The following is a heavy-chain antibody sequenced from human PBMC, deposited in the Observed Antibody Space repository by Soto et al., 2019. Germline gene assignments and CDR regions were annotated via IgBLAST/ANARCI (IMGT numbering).Heavy chain of an antibody. D-gene: IGHD6-6*01. CDR1: GGSVSSGSYY. CDR2: IYYSGST. V-gene: IGHV4-61*01. Sequence: QVQLQESGPGLVKPSETLSLTCTVSGGSVSSGSYYWSWIRQPPGKGLEWIGYIYYSGSTNYNPSLKSRVTISVDTSKNQFSLKLSSVTAADTAVYYCARDVPLGKQLGLVYYYYGMDVWGQGTTVTVSS. J-gene: IGHJ6*02. CDR3: ARDVPLGKQLGLVYYYYGMDV.